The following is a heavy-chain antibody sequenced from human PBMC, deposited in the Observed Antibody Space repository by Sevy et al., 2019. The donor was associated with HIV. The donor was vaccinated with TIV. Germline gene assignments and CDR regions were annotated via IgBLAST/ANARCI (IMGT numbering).Heavy chain of an antibody. J-gene: IGHJ1*01. CDR3: TKEGEGYNYDSSGSFGL. CDR1: GFTFSNYA. D-gene: IGHD3-22*01. V-gene: IGHV3-23*01. Sequence: GGSLRLSCAAPGFTFSNYAMSWVRQAPGKGLEWVSGISGSAYYTYYADSVKGRFTISRDNSKNALYLQMNSLRAEDTAVYYCTKEGEGYNYDSSGSFGLWGQGTMVTVSS. CDR2: ISGSAYYT.